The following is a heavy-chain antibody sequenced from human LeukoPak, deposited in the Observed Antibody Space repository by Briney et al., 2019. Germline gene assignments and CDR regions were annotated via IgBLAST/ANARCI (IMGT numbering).Heavy chain of an antibody. J-gene: IGHJ5*02. Sequence: GGSLRLSCAASGFTFSCYWMSWVRQAPGKGLEWVANIKQDGSEKYYVDSVKGRFTISRDNAKNSLYLQMNSLRAEDTAVYYCASSDYGDYGLNWFDPWGQGTLVTVSS. V-gene: IGHV3-7*01. CDR1: GFTFSCYW. D-gene: IGHD4-17*01. CDR3: ASSDYGDYGLNWFDP. CDR2: IKQDGSEK.